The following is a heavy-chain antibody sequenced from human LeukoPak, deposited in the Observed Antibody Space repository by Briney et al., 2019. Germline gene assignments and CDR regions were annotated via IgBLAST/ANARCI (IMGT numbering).Heavy chain of an antibody. CDR1: GGSISSSSYY. CDR2: IYYSGST. V-gene: IGHV4-39*01. Sequence: SETLSLTCTVSGGSISSSSYYWGWIRQPPGKGLEWIGSIYYSGSTYYNPSLKSRVTISVDTSKNQFSLKLSSVTAADTAVYYCASLDSSVWDLIDYWGQGTLVTVSS. CDR3: ASLDSSVWDLIDY. J-gene: IGHJ4*02. D-gene: IGHD6-19*01.